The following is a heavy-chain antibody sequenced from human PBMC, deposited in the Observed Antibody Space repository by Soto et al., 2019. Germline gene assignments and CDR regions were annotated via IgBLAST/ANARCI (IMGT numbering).Heavy chain of an antibody. D-gene: IGHD3-22*01. CDR3: ARDRYYYDSSGYWPYYYGMDV. J-gene: IGHJ6*02. Sequence: SVKVSCKASGGTFSSYAISWVRQAPGQGLEWMGGIIPIFGTANYAQKFQGRVTITADESTSTAYMELSSLRSEDTAVYYCARDRYYYDSSGYWPYYYGMDVWGQGTTVTVSS. V-gene: IGHV1-69*13. CDR2: IIPIFGTA. CDR1: GGTFSSYA.